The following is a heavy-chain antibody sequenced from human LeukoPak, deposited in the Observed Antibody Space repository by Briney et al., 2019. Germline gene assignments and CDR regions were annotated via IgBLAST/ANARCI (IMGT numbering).Heavy chain of an antibody. CDR3: VKDRYCSSANCYVWRPYFDP. CDR2: ISGSGGST. CDR1: GFTFNNYA. Sequence: PGGSLRLSCAASGFTFNNYAMSWVRQAPGKGLEWVSGISGSGGSTYYADSVKGRFTVSRDNSKNTLYLQMNSLRAEDTAIYYCVKDRYCSSANCYVWRPYFDPWGQGTLVTVSS. V-gene: IGHV3-23*01. D-gene: IGHD2-2*01. J-gene: IGHJ5*02.